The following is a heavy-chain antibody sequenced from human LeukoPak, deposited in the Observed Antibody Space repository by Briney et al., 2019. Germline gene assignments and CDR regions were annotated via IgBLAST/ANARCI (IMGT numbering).Heavy chain of an antibody. D-gene: IGHD3-10*01. CDR3: SSIVYYGSGSPPIGFDP. Sequence: SETLSLTCTVSGGSISSYYWSWIRQPPGKGLEWIGYIYYSGSTNYNPSLTSRVTISVDTSKNQFSLKLSSVTAADTAVYYCSSIVYYGSGSPPIGFDPWGQGTLVTVSS. V-gene: IGHV4-59*08. CDR2: IYYSGST. J-gene: IGHJ5*02. CDR1: GGSISSYY.